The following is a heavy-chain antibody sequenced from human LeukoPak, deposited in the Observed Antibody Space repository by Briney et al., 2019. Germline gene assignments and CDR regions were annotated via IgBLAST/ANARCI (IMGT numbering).Heavy chain of an antibody. J-gene: IGHJ6*02. Sequence: PGGSLRLSCAASGFTFSDYYMSWVRQAPGKGLEWVSSISVIGGSTYYADSVRGQFTISRDNSKNTLYLQMNSLRAEDTGVYHCAAAYFGMDQYYYGMDVWGQGTTVTVSS. V-gene: IGHV3-23*01. CDR2: ISVIGGST. CDR1: GFTFSDYY. D-gene: IGHD3-16*01. CDR3: AAAYFGMDQYYYGMDV.